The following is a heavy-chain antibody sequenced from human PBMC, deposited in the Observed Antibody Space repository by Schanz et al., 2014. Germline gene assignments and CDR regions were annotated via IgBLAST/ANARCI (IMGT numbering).Heavy chain of an antibody. CDR2: IYYSGST. CDR3: AREDRYYHGLDV. CDR1: GGSISRGFYS. J-gene: IGHJ6*02. Sequence: QLQLQESGSGLVKPSQTLSLTCAVSGGSISRGFYSWNWIRQPPGRGLEWIGCIYYSGSTYYNPPLKPRFPISIDRSKDQFPRSLTSVPAADTAVYYCAREDRYYHGLDVWGQGTTVTVS. V-gene: IGHV4-30-2*01.